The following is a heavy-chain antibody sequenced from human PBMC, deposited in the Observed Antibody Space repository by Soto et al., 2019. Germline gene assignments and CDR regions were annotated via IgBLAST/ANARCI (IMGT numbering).Heavy chain of an antibody. Sequence: GGSLRLSCAASGFTFSSYWMSWVRQAPGKGLEWVANIKQDGSEKYYVDSVKGRFTISRDNAKNSLYLQMNSLRAEDTAVYYCARGSRFLYDYGANWFDPWGQGTLVTVSS. CDR3: ARGSRFLYDYGANWFDP. CDR1: GFTFSSYW. CDR2: IKQDGSEK. J-gene: IGHJ5*02. V-gene: IGHV3-7*03. D-gene: IGHD4-17*01.